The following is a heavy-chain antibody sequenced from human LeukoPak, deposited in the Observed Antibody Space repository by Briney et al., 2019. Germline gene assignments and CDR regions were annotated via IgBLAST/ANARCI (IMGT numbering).Heavy chain of an antibody. CDR2: INHSGST. J-gene: IGHJ1*01. CDR1: GGSFSGYY. CDR3: ARGGQRGIMGARYFQH. Sequence: SETLSFTCAVYGGSFSGYYWSWIRQPPGKGLEWIGEINHSGSTNYNPSLKSRVTISVDTSKNQFSLKLSSVTAADAAVYYCARGGQRGIMGARYFQHWGQGTLVTVSS. D-gene: IGHD1-26*01. V-gene: IGHV4-34*01.